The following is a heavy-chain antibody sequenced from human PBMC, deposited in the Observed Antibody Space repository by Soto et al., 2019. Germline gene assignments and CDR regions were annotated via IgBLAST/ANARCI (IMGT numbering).Heavy chain of an antibody. D-gene: IGHD2-2*01. J-gene: IGHJ6*03. Sequence: QVQLVQSGAEVKKPGASVKVSCKASGYTFTSYGISWVRQAPGQGLEWMGWISAYNGNTNYAQKLQGRVTMTTDTSTSTAYMGLRSLRADDTAVYYCARWGRDIVVVPAANYYYMDVWGKGTTVTVSS. V-gene: IGHV1-18*01. CDR3: ARWGRDIVVVPAANYYYMDV. CDR2: ISAYNGNT. CDR1: GYTFTSYG.